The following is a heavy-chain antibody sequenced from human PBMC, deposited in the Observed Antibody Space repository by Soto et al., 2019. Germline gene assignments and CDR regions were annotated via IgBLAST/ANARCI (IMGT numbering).Heavy chain of an antibody. Sequence: EVQLVESGGGLVQPGRSLRLSCAASGFTFDDYAMHWVRQAPGKGLEWVSGISWNSGSIGYADSVKGRFTISRDNAKNSLYLQMNSLRAEDTALYYCAKDIHLYGSSSEGVARSAFDIWGQGTMVTVSS. CDR3: AKDIHLYGSSSEGVARSAFDI. CDR2: ISWNSGSI. J-gene: IGHJ3*02. CDR1: GFTFDDYA. D-gene: IGHD6-6*01. V-gene: IGHV3-9*01.